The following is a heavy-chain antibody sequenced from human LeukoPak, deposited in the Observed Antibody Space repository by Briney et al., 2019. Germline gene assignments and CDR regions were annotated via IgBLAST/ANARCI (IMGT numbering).Heavy chain of an antibody. CDR1: GGSISSSNYY. D-gene: IGHD5-18*01. CDR2: IYYSGST. V-gene: IGHV4-39*07. CDR3: ARGVDTAMVNLVD. Sequence: SGTLSLTCTVSGGSISSSNYYWGWIRQPPGKGLEWIGNIYYSGSTYYNPSLKSRVTMSVDTSKNQFSLKLSSVTAADTAVYYCARGVDTAMVNLVDWGQGTLVTDSS. J-gene: IGHJ4*02.